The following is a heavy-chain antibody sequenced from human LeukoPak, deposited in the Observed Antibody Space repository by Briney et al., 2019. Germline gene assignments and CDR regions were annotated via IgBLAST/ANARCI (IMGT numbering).Heavy chain of an antibody. CDR1: GFTFSSYE. CDR2: ISSSGSTI. D-gene: IGHD3-22*01. J-gene: IGHJ4*02. V-gene: IGHV3-48*03. Sequence: GGSLRLSCAASGFTFSSYEMNWVRQAPGKGLEWVPYISSSGSTIYYADSVKGRFTISRDNAKNSLYLQMNSLRAEDTAVYYCARPSGYYDSSGYFDYWGQGTLVTVSS. CDR3: ARPSGYYDSSGYFDY.